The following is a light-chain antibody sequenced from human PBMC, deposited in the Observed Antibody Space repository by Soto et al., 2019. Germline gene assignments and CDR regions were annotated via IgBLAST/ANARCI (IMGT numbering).Light chain of an antibody. Sequence: QSVLTQPPSVSAAPGQKVTISCSGSSSNIGNNLVSWYQQLPGTAPKVLIYENNKRPSGSPDRFSGSKSGTSATLGITGLQTGDEAEYYCGTWDSSLSAHWVFGGGTKLTVL. V-gene: IGLV1-51*02. CDR3: GTWDSSLSAHWV. J-gene: IGLJ3*02. CDR2: ENN. CDR1: SSNIGNNL.